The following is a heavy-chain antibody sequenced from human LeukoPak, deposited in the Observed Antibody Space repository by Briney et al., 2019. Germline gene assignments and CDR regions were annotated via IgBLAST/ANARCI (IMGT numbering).Heavy chain of an antibody. Sequence: GGSLRLSCAVSGFTFSSYWMHWVRQAPGKGLVWVSRVNSDGSSTTYADSVKGRFTISRDNAKNTLYLQMNSLRAEDTAVYYCGRIKGYSYDYWGQGTLVTVPS. CDR1: GFTFSSYW. CDR3: GRIKGYSYDY. V-gene: IGHV3-74*01. J-gene: IGHJ4*02. D-gene: IGHD5-18*01. CDR2: VNSDGSST.